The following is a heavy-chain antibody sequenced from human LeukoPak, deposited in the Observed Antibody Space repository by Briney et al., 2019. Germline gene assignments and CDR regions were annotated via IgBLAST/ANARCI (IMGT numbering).Heavy chain of an antibody. CDR3: ARESYSGYDLPLGY. Sequence: GGSLRLSCAASGFTFSSCGMHWVRQGPGKGLEWVAVIWYDGSNKYYADSVKGRFTISRDNSKNTLYLQMNSLRAEDTAVYYCARESYSGYDLPLGYWGQGTLVTVSS. J-gene: IGHJ4*02. D-gene: IGHD5-12*01. CDR1: GFTFSSCG. V-gene: IGHV3-33*08. CDR2: IWYDGSNK.